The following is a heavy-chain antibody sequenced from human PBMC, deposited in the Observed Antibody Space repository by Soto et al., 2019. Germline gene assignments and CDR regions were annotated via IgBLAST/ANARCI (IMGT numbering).Heavy chain of an antibody. D-gene: IGHD1-7*01. CDR1: GYTLTELS. CDR3: ATTPPKWNYAFVSFLG. CDR2: FDPEDGET. J-gene: IGHJ4*02. V-gene: IGHV1-24*01. Sequence: QVQLVQSGAEVKKPGASVKVSCKVSGYTLTELSMHWVRQAPGKGLEWMGGFDPEDGETIYAQKFHGRVTMTEDTSTDTAYMELSSLRSEDTAVYYCATTPPKWNYAFVSFLGWGQGTLVTVSS.